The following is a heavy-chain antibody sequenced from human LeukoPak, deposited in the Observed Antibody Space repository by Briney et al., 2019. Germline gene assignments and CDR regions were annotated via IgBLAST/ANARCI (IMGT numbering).Heavy chain of an antibody. CDR1: GYTFTSYG. CDR3: ARLRITIFGVALIFDY. Sequence: ALVKVSCKASGYTFTSYGISWVRQAPGQGLEWMGWISAYNGNTNYAQKLQGRVTMTTDTSTSTAYMGLRSLRSDDTAVYYCARLRITIFGVALIFDYWGQGTLVTVSS. J-gene: IGHJ4*02. CDR2: ISAYNGNT. V-gene: IGHV1-18*01. D-gene: IGHD3-3*01.